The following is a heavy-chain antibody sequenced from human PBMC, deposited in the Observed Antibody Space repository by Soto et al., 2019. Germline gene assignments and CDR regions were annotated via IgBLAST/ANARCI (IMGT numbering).Heavy chain of an antibody. Sequence: PSETLSLTCTVSGGSISSSSYYWGWIRQPPGKGLEWIGSIYYSGSTYYNPSLKSRVTISVDTSKNQFSLKLSSVTAADTAVYYCAGYSPELWFGELSWFDPWGQGTLLTVSS. D-gene: IGHD3-10*01. CDR3: AGYSPELWFGELSWFDP. J-gene: IGHJ5*02. CDR2: IYYSGST. V-gene: IGHV4-39*01. CDR1: GGSISSSSYY.